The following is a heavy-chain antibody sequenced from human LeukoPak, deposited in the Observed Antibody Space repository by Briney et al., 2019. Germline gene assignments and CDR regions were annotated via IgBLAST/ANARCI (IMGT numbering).Heavy chain of an antibody. CDR3: ARDLLLWFGERTGMDV. Sequence: QSGGSLRLSCAASGFTFSSYAMHWVRQAPGKGLEWVAVISYDGSNKYYADSVKGRFTISRDNSKNTLYLQMNSLRAEDTAVYYCARDLLLWFGERTGMDVWGQGTTVTVSS. D-gene: IGHD3-10*01. CDR1: GFTFSSYA. V-gene: IGHV3-30-3*01. CDR2: ISYDGSNK. J-gene: IGHJ6*02.